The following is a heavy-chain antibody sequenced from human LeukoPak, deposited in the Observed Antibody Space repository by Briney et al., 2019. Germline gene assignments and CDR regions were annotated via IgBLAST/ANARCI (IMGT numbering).Heavy chain of an antibody. CDR2: ISAYNGNT. D-gene: IGHD2-15*01. CDR3: ARDRGDIVVVVAAQHFDY. J-gene: IGHJ4*02. CDR1: GYTSTSYG. Sequence: GASVKVSCKASGYTSTSYGISWVRQAPGQGLEWMGWISAYNGNTNYAQKLQGRVTMTTDTSTSTAYMELRSLRSDDTAVYYCARDRGDIVVVVAAQHFDYWGQGTLVTVSS. V-gene: IGHV1-18*01.